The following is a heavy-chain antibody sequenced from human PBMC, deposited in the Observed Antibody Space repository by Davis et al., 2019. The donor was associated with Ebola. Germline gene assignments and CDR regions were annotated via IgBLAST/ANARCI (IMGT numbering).Heavy chain of an antibody. CDR1: SYTFTSYG. CDR3: AREAGATTRIYDS. CDR2: ISAYNGNT. J-gene: IGHJ5*01. Sequence: ASVKVSCKASSYTFTSYGISWVRQAPGQGLEWMGWISAYNGNTNYAQKLQGRVTMATDTSRSTAYMELRSLRSDDTAVYYCAREAGATTRIYDSWGQGTLVAVSS. V-gene: IGHV1-18*01. D-gene: IGHD1-26*01.